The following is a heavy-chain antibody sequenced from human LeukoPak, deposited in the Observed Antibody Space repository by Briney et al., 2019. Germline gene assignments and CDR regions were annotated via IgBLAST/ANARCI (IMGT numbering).Heavy chain of an antibody. CDR1: GYTFTGYY. J-gene: IGHJ4*02. CDR3: ARDVLLAVPALDY. V-gene: IGHV1-2*02. Sequence: ASVKVSCKASGYTFTGYYMHWVRQAPGRGLEWMGWINPNTGGTNYAQKFQGRVTMTRDTSISTVYMELSSLRSDDTAMYYCARDVLLAVPALDYWGQGTLVTAPS. D-gene: IGHD6-19*01. CDR2: INPNTGGT.